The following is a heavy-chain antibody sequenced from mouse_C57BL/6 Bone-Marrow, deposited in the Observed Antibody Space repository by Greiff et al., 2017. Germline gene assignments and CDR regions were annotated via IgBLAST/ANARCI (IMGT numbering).Heavy chain of an antibody. CDR2: INPSTGGT. Sequence: DVKLQESGPELVKPGASVKISCKASGYSFTGYYMNWVKQSPEKSLEWIGEINPSTGGTTYNQKFKAKATLTVDKSSSTAYMQLKSLTSEDSAVYYCAKQGNYFDYWGQGTTLTVSS. J-gene: IGHJ2*01. V-gene: IGHV1-42*01. CDR3: AKQGNYFDY. CDR1: GYSFTGYY.